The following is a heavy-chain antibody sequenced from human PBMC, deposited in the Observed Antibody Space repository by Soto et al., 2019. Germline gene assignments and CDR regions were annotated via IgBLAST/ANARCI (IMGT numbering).Heavy chain of an antibody. CDR2: ISAYNGNT. CDR3: ARDDYYDSSGYRSDFDY. V-gene: IGHV1-18*01. J-gene: IGHJ4*02. D-gene: IGHD3-22*01. CDR1: GYTFTSYG. Sequence: ASVKVSCKASGYTFTSYGISWVRQAPGQGLEWMGWISAYNGNTNYAQKLQGGVTMTTDTSTSTAYMELRSLRSDDTAVYYCARDDYYDSSGYRSDFDYWGQGTLVTVSS.